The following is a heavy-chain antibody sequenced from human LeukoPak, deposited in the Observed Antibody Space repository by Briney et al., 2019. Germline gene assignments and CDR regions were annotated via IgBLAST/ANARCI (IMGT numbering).Heavy chain of an antibody. D-gene: IGHD2-15*01. Sequence: GGSLRLSCTASGFTFSGFTFHWVRQAPGGGLEWVALISSDQRNKFYGDSVKGRFAISRDNANNILYLHLNRLRGDDRALYYCARDSGGNLFDLWGQGTPVAVSS. V-gene: IGHV3-30*09. CDR2: ISSDQRNK. CDR3: ARDSGGNLFDL. J-gene: IGHJ4*02. CDR1: GFTFSGFT.